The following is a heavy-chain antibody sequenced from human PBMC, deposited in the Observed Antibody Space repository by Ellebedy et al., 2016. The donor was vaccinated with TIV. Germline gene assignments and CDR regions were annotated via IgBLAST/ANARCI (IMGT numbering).Heavy chain of an antibody. Sequence: GGSLRLSXAASGFTVSNNYVSWVRQPPGKGLEWVSLIYSGGSTYYADSVKGRFTISRDSSEKTLYLQMNSLRPEDTAVYYCARDKGSGTQYNLYYGKDVWGQGTTVTVSS. V-gene: IGHV3-66*02. CDR1: GFTVSNNY. J-gene: IGHJ6*02. CDR2: IYSGGST. CDR3: ARDKGSGTQYNLYYGKDV. D-gene: IGHD3-10*01.